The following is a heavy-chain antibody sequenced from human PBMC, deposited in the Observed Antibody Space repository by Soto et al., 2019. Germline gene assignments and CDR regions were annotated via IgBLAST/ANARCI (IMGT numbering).Heavy chain of an antibody. CDR3: AKDEGITMVRGVLFDYYYMDV. J-gene: IGHJ6*03. V-gene: IGHV3-23*01. Sequence: PGGSLRLSCAASGFTFSSYAMSWVRQAPGKGLEWVSAIIGSGVSIYYADSVKGRFTISRDNSKNTLYLQMNSLRAEDTAVYYCAKDEGITMVRGVLFDYYYMDVWDKGTTVTVSS. D-gene: IGHD3-10*01. CDR1: GFTFSSYA. CDR2: IIGSGVSI.